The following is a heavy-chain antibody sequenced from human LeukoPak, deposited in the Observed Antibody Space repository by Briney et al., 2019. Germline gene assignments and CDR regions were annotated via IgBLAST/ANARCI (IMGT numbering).Heavy chain of an antibody. D-gene: IGHD5-18*01. V-gene: IGHV1-69*13. CDR2: IIPILGTA. J-gene: IGHJ4*02. CDR1: VGTFSSYA. Sequence: ASVKVSCKASVGTFSSYAISWVRQAPGQGLEWMGGIIPILGTANYAQKFQGRVTITADESTSTAYMELSSLRSEDTAVYYCAREGDSYGIDYWGQGTLVTVSS. CDR3: AREGDSYGIDY.